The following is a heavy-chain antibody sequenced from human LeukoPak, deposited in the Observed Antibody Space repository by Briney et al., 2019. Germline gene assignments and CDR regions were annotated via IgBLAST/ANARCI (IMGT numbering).Heavy chain of an antibody. J-gene: IGHJ4*02. D-gene: IGHD1-1*01. CDR2: IYYSGST. V-gene: IGHV4-59*12. CDR1: GGSISSYY. CDR3: ARERTAKTRFDY. Sequence: SSETLSLTCTVSGGSISSYYWSWIRQPPGKGLEWIGYIYYSGSTNYNPSLKSRVTISVDTSKNQFSLRLSSVTAADTAVYYCARERTAKTRFDYWGQGTLVTVSS.